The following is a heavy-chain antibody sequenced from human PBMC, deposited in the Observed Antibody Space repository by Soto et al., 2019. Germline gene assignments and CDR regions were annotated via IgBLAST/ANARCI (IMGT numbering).Heavy chain of an antibody. CDR2: IYYSGST. CDR3: ARGVGYYYGMDV. CDR1: GGSISSYY. V-gene: IGHV4-59*01. Sequence: SETLSVTCTVSGGSISSYYWSWIRQPPGKGLEWIGYIYYSGSTNYNPSLKSRVTISVDTSKNQFSLKLSSVTAADTAVYYCARGVGYYYGMDVWGQGTTVTVSS. J-gene: IGHJ6*02.